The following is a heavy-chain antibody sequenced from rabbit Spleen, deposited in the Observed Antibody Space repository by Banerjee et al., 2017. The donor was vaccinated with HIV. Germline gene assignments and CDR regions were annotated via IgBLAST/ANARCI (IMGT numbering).Heavy chain of an antibody. V-gene: IGHV1S45*01. J-gene: IGHJ4*01. CDR1: GFSFSSNAV. D-gene: IGHD3-1*01. Sequence: QQQLEESGGGLVQPEGSLTLTCTASGFSFSSNAVCWVRQAPGKGLEWIGCIDTGNGNIYYASWAKGRFTISKTSSTTVTLQMTSLTAADTAAYFCARAGLLGYGFNLWGQGTLVTVS. CDR2: IDTGNGNI. CDR3: ARAGLLGYGFNL.